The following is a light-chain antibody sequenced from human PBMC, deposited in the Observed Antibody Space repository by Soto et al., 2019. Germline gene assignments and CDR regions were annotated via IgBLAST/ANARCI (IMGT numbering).Light chain of an antibody. CDR3: NSYTGSNTFV. CDR2: EVT. J-gene: IGLJ1*01. CDR1: SSDVGGYNY. Sequence: QSALTQPASVSGSPGQSITISCTGTSSDVGGYNYVSWYQQHPGKAPKLMILEVTNRPSGISNRFSGSRSGNTASLTISDLQAGDEAEYYCNSYTGSNTFVFGTGTKLTVL. V-gene: IGLV2-14*03.